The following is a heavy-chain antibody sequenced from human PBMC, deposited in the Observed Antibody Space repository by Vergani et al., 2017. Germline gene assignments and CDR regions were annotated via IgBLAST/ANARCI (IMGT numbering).Heavy chain of an antibody. CDR3: ATKSCGTPGCQIGYFRE. D-gene: IGHD1-1*01. V-gene: IGHV3-30*03. CDR1: GFTSSYYG. CDR2: ISYDGTQK. Sequence: VESGGGVVQPGRSLRLSCVVSGFTSSYYGMHWVRQAPGKGLEWVAVISYDGTQKYYADSVKGRFTISRDNSKSTLYLQMNSLRTEDTAVYYCATKSCGTPGCQIGYFREWGQGTLVTVSS. J-gene: IGHJ1*01.